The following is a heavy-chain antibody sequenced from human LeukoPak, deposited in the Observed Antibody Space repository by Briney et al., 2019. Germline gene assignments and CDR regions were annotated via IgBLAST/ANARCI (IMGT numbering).Heavy chain of an antibody. D-gene: IGHD6-13*01. CDR1: GGTSSSYA. Sequence: ASVKVSCKASGGTSSSYAISWVRQAPGQGLEWMGRINPNSGGTNYAQKFQGRVTMTRDTSISTAYMELSRLRSDDTAVYYCARGPYSSSWYGTWYFDLWGRGTLVTVSS. CDR3: ARGPYSSSWYGTWYFDL. CDR2: INPNSGGT. J-gene: IGHJ2*01. V-gene: IGHV1-2*06.